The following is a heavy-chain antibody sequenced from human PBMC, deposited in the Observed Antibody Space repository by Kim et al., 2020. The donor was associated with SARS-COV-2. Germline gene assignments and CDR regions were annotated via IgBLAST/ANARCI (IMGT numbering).Heavy chain of an antibody. CDR3: ARDFLPAMVTGSGYYYYGMDV. V-gene: IGHV1-18*04. CDR2: ISAYNGNT. Sequence: ASVKVSCKASGYTFTSYGISWVRQAPGQGLEWMGWISAYNGNTNYAQKLQGRVTMTTDTSTSTAYMELRSLRSDDTAVYYCARDFLPAMVTGSGYYYYGMDVWGQGTTVTVSS. J-gene: IGHJ6*02. CDR1: GYTFTSYG. D-gene: IGHD5-18*01.